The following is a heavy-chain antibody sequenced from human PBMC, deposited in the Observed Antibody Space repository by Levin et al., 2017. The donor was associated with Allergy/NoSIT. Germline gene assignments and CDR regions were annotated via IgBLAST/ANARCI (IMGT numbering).Heavy chain of an antibody. CDR1: GFTFSSYA. CDR2: TSSDGSDK. J-gene: IGHJ4*02. V-gene: IGHV3-30*18. CDR3: AKDRQQWLVRIFDS. D-gene: IGHD6-19*01. Sequence: HPGGSLRLSCAASGFTFSSYAMHWVRQAPGKGLEWVTLTSSDGSDKDYADSVQGRFTISRDNSKNTLFLQMNSLRPEDTAVYYCAKDRQQWLVRIFDSWGQGTLVTVSS.